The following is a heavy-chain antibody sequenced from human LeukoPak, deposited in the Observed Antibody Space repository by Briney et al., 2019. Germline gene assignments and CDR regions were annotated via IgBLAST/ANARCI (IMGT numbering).Heavy chain of an antibody. Sequence: GGSLRLSCAGSRFTFSKYAMNWVRQAPGKGLEWVSAISGSGGSTYYADSVKGRFTISRDNSKNTLYLQMNSLRAEDTAVYYCAKDRSYYDILTGYPGEFDYWGQGTLVTVSS. CDR3: AKDRSYYDILTGYPGEFDY. CDR1: RFTFSKYA. CDR2: ISGSGGST. D-gene: IGHD3-9*01. V-gene: IGHV3-23*01. J-gene: IGHJ4*02.